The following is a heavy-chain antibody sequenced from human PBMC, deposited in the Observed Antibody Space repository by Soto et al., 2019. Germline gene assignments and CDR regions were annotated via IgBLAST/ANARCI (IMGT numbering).Heavy chain of an antibody. CDR3: AKSFEQLTRLALFDY. V-gene: IGHV3-23*01. D-gene: IGHD6-6*01. Sequence: GGSLRLSCSASGFTFSSYAMSWVRQAPGKGLEWVSAISGSGGSTYYADSVKGRFTISRDNSKNTLYLQMNSLRAEDTAVYYCAKSFEQLTRLALFDYWGQGTLVPVSS. CDR2: ISGSGGST. CDR1: GFTFSSYA. J-gene: IGHJ4*02.